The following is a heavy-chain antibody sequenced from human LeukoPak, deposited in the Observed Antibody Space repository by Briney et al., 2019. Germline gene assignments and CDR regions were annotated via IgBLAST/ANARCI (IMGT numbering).Heavy chain of an antibody. Sequence: GGSLRPSCAASGFTFSLTAMNWVRQAPGKGLGWVSYINDDSSDINYAGSVRGPFTISRDDARKTLYLQLSSLRVEDTALYYCARDTFQPGLIDSWGQGTLVTVSS. CDR2: INDDSSDI. CDR3: ARDTFQPGLIDS. V-gene: IGHV3-21*05. CDR1: GFTFSLTA. J-gene: IGHJ4*02. D-gene: IGHD2-2*01.